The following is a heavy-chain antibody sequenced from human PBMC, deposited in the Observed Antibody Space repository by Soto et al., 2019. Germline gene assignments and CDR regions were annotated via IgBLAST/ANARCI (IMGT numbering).Heavy chain of an antibody. J-gene: IGHJ6*04. D-gene: IGHD3-22*01. CDR3: AGGLVEERIAMILVPGAPYYYCGRVV. V-gene: IGHV1-46*01. CDR2: INPSGGST. Sequence: GASVKVSCKASGYTFTSYYMHWVRQAPGQGLEWMGIINPSGGSTSYAQKFQGRVTMTRDTSTSTVYMELSSLRSEDTAVYYCAGGLVEERIAMILVPGAPYYYCGRVVGGEGPRVTVPP. CDR1: GYTFTSYY.